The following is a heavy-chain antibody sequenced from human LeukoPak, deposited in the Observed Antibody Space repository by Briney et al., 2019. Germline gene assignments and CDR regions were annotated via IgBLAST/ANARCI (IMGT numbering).Heavy chain of an antibody. V-gene: IGHV3-23*01. D-gene: IGHD6-6*01. CDR2: ISGSGGST. Sequence: GGSLRLSCAASGFTFSSYAMSWVRQAPGKGLGWVSAISGSGGSTYYADSVKGRFTISRDNSKNTLYLQMNSLRAEDTAVYYCAKAPRIAARNSYFDYWGQGTLVTVSS. CDR3: AKAPRIAARNSYFDY. J-gene: IGHJ4*02. CDR1: GFTFSSYA.